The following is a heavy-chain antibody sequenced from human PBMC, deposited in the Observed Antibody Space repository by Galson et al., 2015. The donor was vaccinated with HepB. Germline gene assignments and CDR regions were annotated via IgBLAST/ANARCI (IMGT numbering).Heavy chain of an antibody. CDR2: ISSSSSYI. Sequence: SLRLSCAASGFTFSSYNMNWVRQAPGKGLEWVSSISSSSSYIYYTDSVKGRFTISRDNAKNSLYLQMISLRAEDTAVYYCARANLGTDFDYWGQGTLVTVSS. D-gene: IGHD1-1*01. J-gene: IGHJ4*02. V-gene: IGHV3-21*01. CDR1: GFTFSSYN. CDR3: ARANLGTDFDY.